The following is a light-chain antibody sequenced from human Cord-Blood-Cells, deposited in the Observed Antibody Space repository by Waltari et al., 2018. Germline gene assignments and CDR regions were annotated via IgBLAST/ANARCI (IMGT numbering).Light chain of an antibody. V-gene: IGKV4-1*01. CDR2: WAS. CDR3: QQYYSTPWT. CDR1: QSVLYSPNNMNY. J-gene: IGKJ1*01. Sequence: EIVMTQSPDSLAVSLGERATINCKSSQSVLYSPNNMNYLAWYQQKQGQPPKLLIYWASTRESGVPDRFSGSGSGTDFTLTISSLQAEEVAVYYCQQYYSTPWTFGQGTKVEIK.